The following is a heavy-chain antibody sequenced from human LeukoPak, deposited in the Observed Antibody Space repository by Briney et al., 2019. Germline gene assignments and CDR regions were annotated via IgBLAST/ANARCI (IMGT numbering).Heavy chain of an antibody. V-gene: IGHV3-23*01. D-gene: IGHD2-2*01. CDR1: GFTFSSSG. Sequence: GALRLSCAASGFTFSSSGMSWVRQAPGKGLEWLSAIRGSGDSTYYADSVKGRFTISRDNSKNTLFLQMNSLRAEDTAVYYCAKSTLRSFDYWGQGTLVTVSS. CDR2: IRGSGDST. J-gene: IGHJ4*02. CDR3: AKSTLRSFDY.